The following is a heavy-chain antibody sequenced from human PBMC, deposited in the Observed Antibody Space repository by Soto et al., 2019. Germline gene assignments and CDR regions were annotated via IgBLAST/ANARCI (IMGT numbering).Heavy chain of an antibody. D-gene: IGHD3-22*01. CDR3: AREDYDSSGYYERGVYFDY. CDR1: CCSLSSYY. J-gene: IGHJ4*02. V-gene: IGHV4-59*12. Sequence: SGTLSLTCTGSCCSLSSYYWGCVRPPPGEGLEWIGYIYHSGSTNYNPSLKSRVTISVDKSKNQFSLKLSSVTAADTAVYYCAREDYDSSGYYERGVYFDYWGQGTLVTVSS. CDR2: IYHSGST.